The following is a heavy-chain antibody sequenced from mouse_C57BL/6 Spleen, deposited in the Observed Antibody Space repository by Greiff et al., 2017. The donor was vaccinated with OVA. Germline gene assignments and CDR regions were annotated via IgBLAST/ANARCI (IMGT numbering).Heavy chain of an antibody. V-gene: IGHV1-74*01. J-gene: IGHJ3*01. Sequence: QVQLQQSGAELVKPGASVKVSCKASGYTFTSYWMHWVKQRPGQGLEWIGRIHPSDSATNYNQKFKGKATLTVDKSSSTAYMQLSSLTSEDSAVYYCAMGGGNYGPFAYWGQGTLVTVSA. CDR2: IHPSDSAT. CDR1: GYTFTSYW. D-gene: IGHD2-1*01. CDR3: AMGGGNYGPFAY.